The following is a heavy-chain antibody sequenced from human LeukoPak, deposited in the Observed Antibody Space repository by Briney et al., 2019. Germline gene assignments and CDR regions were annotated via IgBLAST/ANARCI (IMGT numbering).Heavy chain of an antibody. CDR1: GFTFSSYW. CDR2: IKQDGSEK. D-gene: IGHD6-19*01. V-gene: IGHV3-7*01. J-gene: IGHJ4*02. CDR3: ARDLGSSGWYEAFDY. Sequence: GGSLRLSCAASGFTFSSYWMSWVRQAPGKGLEWVANIKQDGSEKYYVDSVKGRFTISRDNAKNSLYLQMNSLRPEDTAVYYCARDLGSSGWYEAFDYWGQGTLVTVSS.